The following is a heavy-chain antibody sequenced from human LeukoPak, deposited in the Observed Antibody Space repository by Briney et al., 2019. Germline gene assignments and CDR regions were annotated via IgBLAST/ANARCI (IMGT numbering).Heavy chain of an antibody. V-gene: IGHV3-23*01. CDR2: ISGSGGST. D-gene: IGHD3-10*01. Sequence: PGGSLRLSCAASGFTYSSYAMSWVRQAPGKGLEWVSAISGSGGSTYYADSVKGRFTISRDNSKNTLYLQMNSLRAEDTAVYYCAKDGSGSYYIPPHWFDPWGQGTLVTVSS. CDR1: GFTYSSYA. J-gene: IGHJ5*02. CDR3: AKDGSGSYYIPPHWFDP.